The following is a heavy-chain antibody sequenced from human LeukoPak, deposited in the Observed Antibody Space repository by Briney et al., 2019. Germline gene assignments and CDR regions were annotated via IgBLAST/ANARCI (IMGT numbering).Heavy chain of an antibody. Sequence: PGRSLRLSCAASGFTFDDYAMHWVRQAPGKGLEWVSGISWNSGSIGYADSVKGRFTISRDNAKNSLYLQMNSLRAEDTALYYCAKDTGPGSSGAFDIWGQGTMVTVSS. V-gene: IGHV3-9*01. CDR1: GFTFDDYA. D-gene: IGHD6-25*01. J-gene: IGHJ3*02. CDR3: AKDTGPGSSGAFDI. CDR2: ISWNSGSI.